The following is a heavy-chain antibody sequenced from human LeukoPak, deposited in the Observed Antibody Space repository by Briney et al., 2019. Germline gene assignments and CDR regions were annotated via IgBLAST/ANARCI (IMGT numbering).Heavy chain of an antibody. CDR1: GGSFSGYY. CDR2: TNHSGST. J-gene: IGHJ4*02. CDR3: ARHRDDILTANHPEIFDY. D-gene: IGHD3-9*01. Sequence: PSETLSLTCAVYGGSFSGYYWSWIRQPPGKGLEWIGETNHSGSTNYNPSLKSRVTISVDTSKNQFSLRLSSLTAADTAVYYCARHRDDILTANHPEIFDYWGQGNLVTVSS. V-gene: IGHV4-34*01.